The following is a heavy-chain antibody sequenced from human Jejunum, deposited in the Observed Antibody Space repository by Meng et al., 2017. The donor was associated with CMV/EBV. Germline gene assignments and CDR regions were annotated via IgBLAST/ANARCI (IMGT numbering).Heavy chain of an antibody. V-gene: IGHV1-69*05. CDR1: NSA. D-gene: IGHD2-2*01. Sequence: NSAISWVRQAPRQGLEWMGGIIPISGIAQYSQNLQGRVTITTDESTDTAYMELSSLRSEDTAVYYCARGPRCTSCYSGFYYFGMGVWGQGTTVTVSS. CDR2: IIPISGIA. CDR3: ARGPRCTSCYSGFYYFGMGV. J-gene: IGHJ6*02.